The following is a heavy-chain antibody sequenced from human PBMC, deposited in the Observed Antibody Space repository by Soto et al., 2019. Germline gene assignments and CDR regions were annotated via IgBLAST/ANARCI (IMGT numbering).Heavy chain of an antibody. CDR1: GYTFSSNW. V-gene: IGHV5-51*01. Sequence: GESLKISCQTSGYTFSSNWIGWVRQMPGKGLEWMGIIYPGDSETRYSPSFQGQVTISADKSLRTAYLQWTSLKASDTALYYCARTRSFTLGFYYDGMDVWGQGTTVTVS. D-gene: IGHD6-6*01. CDR2: IYPGDSET. J-gene: IGHJ6*02. CDR3: ARTRSFTLGFYYDGMDV.